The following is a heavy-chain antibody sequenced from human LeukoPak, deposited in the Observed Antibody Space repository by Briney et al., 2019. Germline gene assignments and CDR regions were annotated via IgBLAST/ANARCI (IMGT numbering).Heavy chain of an antibody. J-gene: IGHJ6*03. CDR3: ARGPRMGSSRRKSYYYMDV. V-gene: IGHV4-34*01. Sequence: PSETLSLTCAVYGGSFSGYYWSWIRQPPGKGLEWIGEINHSGSTNYNPSLKSRVTISVDTSKNQFSLKLSSVTAADTAVYYCARGPRMGSSRRKSYYYMDVWGKGTRSPSP. CDR1: GGSFSGYY. CDR2: INHSGST. D-gene: IGHD2-2*01.